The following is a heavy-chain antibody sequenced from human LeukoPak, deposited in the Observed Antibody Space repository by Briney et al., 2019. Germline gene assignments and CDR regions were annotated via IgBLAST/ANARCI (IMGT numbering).Heavy chain of an antibody. CDR3: ASVDTWSREYYYYYMDV. D-gene: IGHD5-18*01. V-gene: IGHV4-34*01. Sequence: SETLSLTCAVYGGSFSGYYWSWIRQPPGKGLEWIGEINHSGSTNYNPSLKSRVTISVDTSKNQFSLKLSSVTAADTAVYYCASVDTWSREYYYYYMDVWGKGTTVTVSS. J-gene: IGHJ6*03. CDR2: INHSGST. CDR1: GGSFSGYY.